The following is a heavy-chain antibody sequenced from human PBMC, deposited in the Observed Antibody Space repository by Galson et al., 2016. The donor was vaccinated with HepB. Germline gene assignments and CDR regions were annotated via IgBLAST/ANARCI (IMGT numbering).Heavy chain of an antibody. V-gene: IGHV4-59*01. Sequence: SETLSLTCTVSGGSISNYYWSWIRQPPGKGLEWIGYIYYSGSTNYNPSLKSRVTMSVDTSKKQFSLKLSSVTAADTAVYYCARDRAVTGPDPNHLYFYGMDVWGQGTTVTVSS. CDR2: IYYSGST. CDR1: GGSISNYY. D-gene: IGHD6-19*01. CDR3: ARDRAVTGPDPNHLYFYGMDV. J-gene: IGHJ6*02.